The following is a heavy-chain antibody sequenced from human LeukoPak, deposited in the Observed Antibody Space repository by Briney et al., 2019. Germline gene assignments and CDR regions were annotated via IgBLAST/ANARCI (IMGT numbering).Heavy chain of an antibody. Sequence: GASVKVSCKASGYTFRGYHMHWVRQAPGQGLEWMGWINPNSGGTNYAQKFQGRVTMTGDTSISTAYMELSRLTSDDTAVYYCARDDYSSASRTFDIWGQGTRVTVSS. V-gene: IGHV1-2*02. J-gene: IGHJ3*02. CDR3: ARDDYSSASRTFDI. D-gene: IGHD6-19*01. CDR2: INPNSGGT. CDR1: GYTFRGYH.